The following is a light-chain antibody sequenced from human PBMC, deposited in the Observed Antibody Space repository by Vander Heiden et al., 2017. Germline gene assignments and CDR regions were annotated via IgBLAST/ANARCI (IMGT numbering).Light chain of an antibody. CDR1: QDISNY. V-gene: IGKV1-33*01. Sequence: DIQMTQSPSSLSASVGDRVTITCQASQDISNYLNWYQQKPGKAPKLLIYDASNLETGVPSRVSGSGSGTDFTFTISSLQPEDNATYYCQQYDNLPPLFGPGTKVDIK. CDR3: QQYDNLPPL. J-gene: IGKJ3*01. CDR2: DAS.